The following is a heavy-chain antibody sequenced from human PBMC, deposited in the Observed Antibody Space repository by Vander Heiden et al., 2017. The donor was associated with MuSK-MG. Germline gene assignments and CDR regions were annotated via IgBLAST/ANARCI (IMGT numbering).Heavy chain of an antibody. CDR3: ARTTYYYDSSGYYLSWFDP. D-gene: IGHD3-22*01. V-gene: IGHV3-48*01. Sequence: EVQLVESGGGLVQPGGSLRLSCAASGVTFSTDRLNWVRQAPGKGLELVSYISSSSSTIYYADSVKGRFTISRDNAKNSLYLQMNSLRAEDTAVYYCARTTYYYDSSGYYLSWFDPWGQGTLVTVSS. J-gene: IGHJ5*02. CDR2: ISSSSSTI. CDR1: GVTFSTDR.